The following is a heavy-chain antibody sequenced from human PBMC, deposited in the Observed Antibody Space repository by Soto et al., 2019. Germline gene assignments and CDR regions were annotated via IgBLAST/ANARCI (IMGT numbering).Heavy chain of an antibody. CDR1: GYTFTSYG. J-gene: IGHJ1*01. CDR3: ARAARRIAVAGTCQH. D-gene: IGHD6-19*01. V-gene: IGHV1-18*01. CDR2: ISAYNGNT. Sequence: VKVSCKASGYTFTSYGISWVRQAPGQGLEWMGWISAYNGNTNYAQKLQGRVTMTTDTSTSTAYMELRSLRSDDTAVYYCARAARRIAVAGTCQHWGQGTLVTVSS.